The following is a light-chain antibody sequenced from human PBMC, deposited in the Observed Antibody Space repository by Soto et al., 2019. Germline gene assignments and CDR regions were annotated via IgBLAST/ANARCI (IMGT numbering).Light chain of an antibody. CDR1: QSVSSSY. Sequence: EIVLTQSPATPSVSLGDSATLSCRASQSVSSSYLAWYQQKPGKAPRLVIYGASSRATGIPDRFSGSGSGTDFTLTISRLEPEDFAVYYCQQYGSSPVTFGQGTKVDIK. J-gene: IGKJ1*01. CDR3: QQYGSSPVT. V-gene: IGKV3-20*01. CDR2: GAS.